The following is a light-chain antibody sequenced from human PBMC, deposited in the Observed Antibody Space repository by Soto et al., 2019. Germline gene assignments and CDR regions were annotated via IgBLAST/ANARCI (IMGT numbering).Light chain of an antibody. CDR1: SSNIGADYD. J-gene: IGLJ1*01. CDR3: QSYDGSLSGSYV. CDR2: NND. Sequence: QSVLSQPPSVSGAPGQRVTISCTGSSSNIGADYDVHWYQFLPGTAPKLLIYNNDNRPSGVPDRFSGSKSGTSASLAITGLQAEDEADYYCQSYDGSLSGSYVFGTGTKLTVL. V-gene: IGLV1-40*01.